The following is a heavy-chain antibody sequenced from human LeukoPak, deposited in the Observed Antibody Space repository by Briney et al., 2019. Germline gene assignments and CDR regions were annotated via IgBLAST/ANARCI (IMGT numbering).Heavy chain of an antibody. J-gene: IGHJ5*02. CDR3: ARSDVFLGP. Sequence: XGLEWMGWMNPNSGNTGYAQKFQGRVTMTRNTSISTAYMELSSLRSEDTAVYYCARSDVFLGPWGQGTLVTVSS. CDR2: MNPNSGNT. D-gene: IGHD3-3*01. V-gene: IGHV1-8*01.